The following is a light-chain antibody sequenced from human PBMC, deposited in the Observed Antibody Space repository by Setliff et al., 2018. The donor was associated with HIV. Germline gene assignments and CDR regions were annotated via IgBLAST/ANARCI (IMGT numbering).Light chain of an antibody. CDR2: EVS. CDR3: SSYTSSSTPYV. CDR1: SSDVNGYNY. J-gene: IGLJ1*01. Sequence: QSALAQSASVSGSPGQSITISCTGTSSDVNGYNYVSWYQQHPGKAPKLMIYEVSNRPSGVSNRFSGSKSGNTASLPISGLQAEDEADYYCSSYTSSSTPYVFGTGTKVTVL. V-gene: IGLV2-14*01.